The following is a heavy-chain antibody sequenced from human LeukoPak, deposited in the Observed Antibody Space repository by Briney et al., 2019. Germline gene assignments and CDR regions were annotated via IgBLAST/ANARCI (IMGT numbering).Heavy chain of an antibody. CDR2: IYPGDSDT. J-gene: IGHJ4*02. D-gene: IGHD2-2*02. Sequence: GESLKISCKGSGYSFTNYWIGWVRQMPGKGLEWMGIIYPGDSDTRYSPSFQGQVTISADKSISTAYLQWSSLKASDTAMYYCARHIKYCTSTSCYSYFDYWGQGTLVTVSS. CDR1: GYSFTNYW. CDR3: ARHIKYCTSTSCYSYFDY. V-gene: IGHV5-51*01.